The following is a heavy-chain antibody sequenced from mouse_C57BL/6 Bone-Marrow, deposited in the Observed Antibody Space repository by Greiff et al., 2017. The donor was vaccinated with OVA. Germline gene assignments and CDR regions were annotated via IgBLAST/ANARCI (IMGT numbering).Heavy chain of an antibody. D-gene: IGHD1-1*01. CDR1: GYAFSSYW. Sequence: VQLVESGAELVKPGASVKISCKASGYAFSSYWMNWVKQRPGKGLEWIGQIYPGDGDTNYNGKFKGKATLTADKSSSTAYMQLSSLTSEDSAVYFCAREVYYYGSSSPFAYWGQGTLVTVSA. J-gene: IGHJ3*01. V-gene: IGHV1-80*01. CDR2: IYPGDGDT. CDR3: AREVYYYGSSSPFAY.